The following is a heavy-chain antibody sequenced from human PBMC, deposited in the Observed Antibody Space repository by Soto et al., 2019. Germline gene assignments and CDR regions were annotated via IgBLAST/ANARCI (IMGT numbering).Heavy chain of an antibody. V-gene: IGHV1-69*10. D-gene: IGHD3-3*01. CDR3: ARIDGKRFLDWFDP. Sequence: GASVKVSCKASGYSFNGYSMHWVRQAPGQGLEWMGWINPILGIANYAQKFQGRVTITADTSTSTAYMELSSLRSEDTAVYYCARIDGKRFLDWFDPWGQGTLVTVSS. J-gene: IGHJ5*02. CDR1: GYSFNGYS. CDR2: INPILGIA.